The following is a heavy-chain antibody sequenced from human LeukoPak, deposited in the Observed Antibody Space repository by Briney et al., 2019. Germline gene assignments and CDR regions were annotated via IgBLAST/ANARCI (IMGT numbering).Heavy chain of an antibody. CDR3: ARGTYSGSYYDRYYFDY. D-gene: IGHD1-26*01. CDR1: GGSFSGYY. Sequence: SETLSLTCAVYGGSFSGYYWSWIRQPPGKGLEWIGEINDSGSTNYNPSLKSRVTISVDTPNNQFSLKLSSVTAADTAVYYCARGTYSGSYYDRYYFDYWGQGTLVTVSS. CDR2: INDSGST. V-gene: IGHV4-34*01. J-gene: IGHJ4*02.